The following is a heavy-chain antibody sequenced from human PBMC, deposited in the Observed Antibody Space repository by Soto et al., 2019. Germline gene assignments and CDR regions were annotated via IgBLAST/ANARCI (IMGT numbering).Heavy chain of an antibody. CDR1: GGSISSGGYY. Sequence: SETLSLTCTVSGGSISSGGYYWNWIRQHPGKGLEWIGYIYYSGNTYYNPSLKSRLTISVDASKNEFSLKLSSVTAADTAVYYCARDLVVTTVLGNHYYGLDVWGQGTTVTVSS. CDR3: ARDLVVTTVLGNHYYGLDV. D-gene: IGHD2-21*02. CDR2: IYYSGNT. V-gene: IGHV4-31*03. J-gene: IGHJ6*02.